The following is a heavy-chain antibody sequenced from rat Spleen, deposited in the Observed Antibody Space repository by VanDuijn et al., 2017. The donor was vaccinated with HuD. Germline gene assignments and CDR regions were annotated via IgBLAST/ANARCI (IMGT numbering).Heavy chain of an antibody. V-gene: IGHV5-29*01. CDR1: GFTLSDHY. D-gene: IGHD1-12*02. CDR3: TRDRHYDGSYPRDY. J-gene: IGHJ2*01. Sequence: EVQLVESDGGLVQPGRFLKLSCAASGFTLSDHYMAWVRQAPTKGLVWVATISYDGSSTYYRDSVKGRFTISRDNAKSTLYLQMNSLRSEDTATYYCTRDRHYDGSYPRDYWGQGVMVTVSS. CDR2: ISYDGSST.